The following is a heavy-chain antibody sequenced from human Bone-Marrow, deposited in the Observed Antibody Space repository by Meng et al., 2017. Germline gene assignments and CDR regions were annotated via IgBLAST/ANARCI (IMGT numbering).Heavy chain of an antibody. CDR2: ISAYNGNT. CDR1: GYTFTSYG. Sequence: QVKRVQSGAELKKPGASVKVSCKASGYTFTSYGISWVRQAPGQGLEWMGWISAYNGNTNYAQKFQGRVTITTDESTSTAYMELSSLRSEDTAVYYCARDGNGRWLRIWGQGTLVTVSS. CDR3: ARDGNGRWLRI. V-gene: IGHV1-18*01. J-gene: IGHJ4*02. D-gene: IGHD5-24*01.